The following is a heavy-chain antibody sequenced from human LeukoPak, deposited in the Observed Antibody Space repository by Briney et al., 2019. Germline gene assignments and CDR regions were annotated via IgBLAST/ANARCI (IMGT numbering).Heavy chain of an antibody. CDR3: ARYRAAVGFDY. J-gene: IGHJ4*02. CDR1: GFTFSSYA. D-gene: IGHD6-13*01. V-gene: IGHV3-64*01. CDR2: ISNNGGST. Sequence: GGSLRLSCAASGFTFSSYAMRWVRQAPGKGLEYVSAISNNGGSTYYANSMKGRFTISRDNSKNTLYLQMGSLRAEDMAVYYCARYRAAVGFDYWGQGTLVTVSS.